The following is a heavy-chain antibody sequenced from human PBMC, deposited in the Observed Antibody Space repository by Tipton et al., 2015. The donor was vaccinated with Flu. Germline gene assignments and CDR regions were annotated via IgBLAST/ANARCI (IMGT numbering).Heavy chain of an antibody. CDR3: AKEEGYCSSTSCQITYYYYGMDV. CDR2: IRYDGSNK. CDR1: GFTFSSYG. V-gene: IGHV3-30*02. J-gene: IGHJ6*02. Sequence: SLRLSCAASGFTFSSYGMHGVRQAPGKGLEWVAFIRYDGSNKYYADSVKGRFTISRDNSKNTLYLQMNSLRAEDTAVYYCAKEEGYCSSTSCQITYYYYGMDVWGQGTTVTVSS. D-gene: IGHD2-2*01.